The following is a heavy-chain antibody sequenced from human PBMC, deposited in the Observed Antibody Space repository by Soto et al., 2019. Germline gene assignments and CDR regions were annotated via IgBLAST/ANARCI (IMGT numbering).Heavy chain of an antibody. CDR1: EITFVDYP. CDR3: AKDITL. CDR2: ISWNSGSI. V-gene: IGHV3-9*01. J-gene: IGHJ4*02. Sequence: EITFVDYPMLWERQAPGKGLEWVSGISWNSGSIGYADSVKGRFTISRDNAKNSLYLQMNSLRAEDTALYYCAKDITLWGQGTLVTVSS.